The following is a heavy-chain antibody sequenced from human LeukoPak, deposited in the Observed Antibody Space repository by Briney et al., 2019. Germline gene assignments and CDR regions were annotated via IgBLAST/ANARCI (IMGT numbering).Heavy chain of an antibody. J-gene: IGHJ4*02. CDR2: ISTSSDST. CDR3: ASGLYGGVFDN. CDR1: GFTFSNYA. V-gene: IGHV3-23*01. Sequence: TGGFLRLSCVMSGFTFSNYAMNWVRQAPGKGLEWVSDISTSSDSTYHIESVRGRFTISRDNSKNTLYLQMNSLRVDDTAVYYCASGLYGGVFDNWGQGTLVTVSS. D-gene: IGHD4/OR15-4a*01.